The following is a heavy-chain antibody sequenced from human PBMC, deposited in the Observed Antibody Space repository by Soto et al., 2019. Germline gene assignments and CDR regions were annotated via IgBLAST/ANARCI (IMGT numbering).Heavy chain of an antibody. Sequence: EVQLVESGGGLVQPGESLRLSCVASGFTFSYYWMHWVRQAPGKGLVWVSRIHSDGSSTTYADSVKDRFTISRDNARNTVYLPMNSLRAEDTAVYYCARGDRGAFDLWGQGTVLTVSS. CDR1: GFTFSYYW. V-gene: IGHV3-74*03. D-gene: IGHD1-26*01. J-gene: IGHJ3*01. CDR2: IHSDGSST. CDR3: ARGDRGAFDL.